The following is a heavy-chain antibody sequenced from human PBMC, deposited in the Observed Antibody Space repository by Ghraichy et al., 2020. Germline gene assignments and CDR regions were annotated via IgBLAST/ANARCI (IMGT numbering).Heavy chain of an antibody. Sequence: SQTLSLTCTVSGGSISSYYWSWIRQPPGKGLEWIGYIYTSGSTNYNPSLKSRVTISVDTSKNQFSLKLSSVTAADTAVYYCARHGYSSSWFPNWFDPWGRGTLVTVSS. CDR3: ARHGYSSSWFPNWFDP. V-gene: IGHV4-4*09. J-gene: IGHJ5*02. D-gene: IGHD6-13*01. CDR1: GGSISSYY. CDR2: IYTSGST.